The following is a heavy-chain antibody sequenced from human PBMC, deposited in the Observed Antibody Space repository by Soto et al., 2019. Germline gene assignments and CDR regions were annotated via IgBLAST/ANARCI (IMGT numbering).Heavy chain of an antibody. V-gene: IGHV3-33*01. CDR1: GFFFRDFG. J-gene: IGHJ4*01. CDR3: VIAMAGKWHPFDV. CDR2: IWYDGSNT. D-gene: IGHD6-19*01. Sequence: PGGSLRLSCVASGFFFRDFGMHWVRQAPGKGLEWVSVIWYDGSNTYQGESVKGRFTMSRDISKNTLYLQMDSLRPEDTAVYYWVIAMAGKWHPFDVWGPGTLVNVFS.